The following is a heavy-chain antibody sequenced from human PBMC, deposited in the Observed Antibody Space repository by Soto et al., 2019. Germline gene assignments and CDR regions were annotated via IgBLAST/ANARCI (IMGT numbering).Heavy chain of an antibody. V-gene: IGHV1-69*02. D-gene: IGHD3-22*01. CDR1: GGTFSSYT. CDR2: IIPILGIA. Sequence: QVQLVQSGAEVKKPGSSVKVSCKASGGTFSSYTISWVRQAPGQGLEWMGRIIPILGIANYAQKFQGRVTITADKSTSTAYMELSSLRSEDTAVYYCASHYDSSGYENWGQGTLVTVSS. CDR3: ASHYDSSGYEN. J-gene: IGHJ4*02.